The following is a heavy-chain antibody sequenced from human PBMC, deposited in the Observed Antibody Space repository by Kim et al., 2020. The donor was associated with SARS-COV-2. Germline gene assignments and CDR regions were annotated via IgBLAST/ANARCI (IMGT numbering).Heavy chain of an antibody. CDR1: GGSMRRNY. V-gene: IGHV4-4*09. Sequence: SETLSLTCSVSGGSMRRNYWSWIRQAPGKGPELIGYIYSSGGPIYNPSLRSRVTMSVETSKSQFSLRLTSVIAADTAVYYCARGPYGTYGYFDLWGQGTLVTVSS. D-gene: IGHD4-17*01. CDR2: IYSSGGP. J-gene: IGHJ4*02. CDR3: ARGPYGTYGYFDL.